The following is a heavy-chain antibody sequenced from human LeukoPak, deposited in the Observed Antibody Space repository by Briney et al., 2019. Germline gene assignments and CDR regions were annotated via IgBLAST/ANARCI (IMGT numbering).Heavy chain of an antibody. CDR2: ISCSGGST. V-gene: IGHV3-23*01. CDR1: GFTFSSYA. D-gene: IGHD4-11*01. Sequence: PGGSLRLSCAASGFTFSSYAMIGVRQAPGKGLVCLSDISCSGGSTFCADSVKGRFTISRVNSKNTLSLQMNSQRAEDTAVLYWAKVVGGYSDSRPFDYWGQGTLVTVSS. J-gene: IGHJ4*02. CDR3: AKVVGGYSDSRPFDY.